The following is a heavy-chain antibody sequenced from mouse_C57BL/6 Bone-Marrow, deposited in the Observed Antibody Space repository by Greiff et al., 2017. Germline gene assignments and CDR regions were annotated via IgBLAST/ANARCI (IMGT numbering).Heavy chain of an antibody. V-gene: IGHV1-50*01. CDR3: ARDGNWAYWYFDV. CDR1: GYTFTSYW. CDR2: IDPSDSYT. D-gene: IGHD2-1*01. Sequence: QVQLQQPGAELVKPGASVKLSCTASGYTFTSYWMQWVKQRPGQGLEWIGEIDPSDSYTNYNQKFKGKATLTGDTSASTAYLQLSSLTSEDTAVYYCARDGNWAYWYFDVWGTGTMVTVSA. J-gene: IGHJ1*03.